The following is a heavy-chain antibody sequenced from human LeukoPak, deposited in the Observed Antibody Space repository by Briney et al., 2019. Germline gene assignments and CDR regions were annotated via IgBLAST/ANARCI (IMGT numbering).Heavy chain of an antibody. CDR2: ISYDGSNK. Sequence: GGSLRLSCAASGFTFSSYGMHWVRQAPGKGLEWVAVISYDGSNKYYADSVKGRFTISRDNSKNTLYLQMNSLRAEDTAVYYCAKEVVAVPGDYYYGMDVWGQGTTVTVSS. CDR3: AKEVVAVPGDYYYGMDV. D-gene: IGHD2-15*01. CDR1: GFTFSSYG. V-gene: IGHV3-30*18. J-gene: IGHJ6*02.